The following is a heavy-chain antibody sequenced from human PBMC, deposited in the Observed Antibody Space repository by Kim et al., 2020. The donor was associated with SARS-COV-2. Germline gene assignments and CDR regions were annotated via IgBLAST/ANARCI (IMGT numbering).Heavy chain of an antibody. CDR3: AKWGILARPYYYYYMDV. J-gene: IGHJ6*03. CDR2: ISGSGGST. V-gene: IGHV3-23*01. Sequence: GGSLRLSCAASGFTFSSYAMSWVRQAPGKGLEWVSAISGSGGSTYYADSVKGRFTISRDNSKNTLYLQMNSLRAEDTAVYYCAKWGILARPYYYYYMDVWGKGTTVTVSS. D-gene: IGHD6-6*01. CDR1: GFTFSSYA.